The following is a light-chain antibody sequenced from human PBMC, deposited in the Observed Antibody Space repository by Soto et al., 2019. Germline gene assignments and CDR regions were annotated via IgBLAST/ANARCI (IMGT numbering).Light chain of an antibody. V-gene: IGKV3-15*01. CDR1: QSVVTR. CDR2: GAS. J-gene: IGKJ5*01. CDR3: QQYTKWPPIT. Sequence: IVLTQSPDTLSFSPGERAALSCRASQSVVTRLAWYKHKTGQAPSLLIYGASSRATDIPSRFSGSGSGTEFTLTISSLQSEDFAVYFCQQYTKWPPITFGQGTRLEI.